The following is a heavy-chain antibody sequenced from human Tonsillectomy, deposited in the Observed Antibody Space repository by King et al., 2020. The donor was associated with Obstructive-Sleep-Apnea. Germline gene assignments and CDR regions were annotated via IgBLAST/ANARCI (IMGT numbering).Heavy chain of an antibody. CDR3: ARLSLVVDSTWDH. V-gene: IGHV4-39*01. Sequence: LQLQESGPGLVKPSETLSLTCTVSGGSISSSSYYWGWIRQPPGKGLEWIGSIYYSGSTYYTPSLKSRVTISVDTSKNQFSLKLSSVTAADTAVYYCARLSLVVDSTWDHWGQGTLVTVSS. J-gene: IGHJ4*02. CDR1: GGSISSSSYY. CDR2: IYYSGST. D-gene: IGHD2-15*01.